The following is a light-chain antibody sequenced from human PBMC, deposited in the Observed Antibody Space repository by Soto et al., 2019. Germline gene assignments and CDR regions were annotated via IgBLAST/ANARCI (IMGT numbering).Light chain of an antibody. CDR3: CSYVAGDSWV. V-gene: IGLV2-8*01. CDR1: GSDVGGHNH. CDR2: EVS. Sequence: QSALTQPPSASGSPGQSVTISCTGSGSDVGGHNHASWYQQHPGEVPKLIIYEVSERPSGVPDRFSGSKSGNTASLTVSGLQADDEADYYCCSYVAGDSWVFGGGTKLTVL. J-gene: IGLJ3*02.